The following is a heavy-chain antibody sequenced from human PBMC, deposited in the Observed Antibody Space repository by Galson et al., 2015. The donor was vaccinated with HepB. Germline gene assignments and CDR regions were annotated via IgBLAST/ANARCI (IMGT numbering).Heavy chain of an antibody. J-gene: IGHJ3*02. CDR2: ISWNSGSI. CDR1: GFTFDDYA. CDR3: AKDIDGPKIITSQSVAFDI. V-gene: IGHV3-9*01. Sequence: SLRLSCAASGFTFDDYAMHWVRQAPGKGLEWVSGISWNSGSIGYADSVKGRFTISRDNAKNSLYLQMNSLRAEDTALYYCAKDIDGPKIITSQSVAFDIWGQGTMVTVSS. D-gene: IGHD1-14*01.